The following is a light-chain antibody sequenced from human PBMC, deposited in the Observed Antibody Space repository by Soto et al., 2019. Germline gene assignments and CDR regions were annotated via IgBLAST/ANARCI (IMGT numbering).Light chain of an antibody. CDR1: SSDVGAYNF. CDR2: DVN. V-gene: IGLV2-14*03. CDR3: TSWTSSTTMI. Sequence: QSALTQPASVSGSPGQSITISCTGTSSDVGAYNFVSWYQQHPGKAPKLILYDVNIRPSGVSKRFSGSKSGNTASLTISGLHSEDEADYYCTSWTSSTTMIFGGGTKLTVL. J-gene: IGLJ2*01.